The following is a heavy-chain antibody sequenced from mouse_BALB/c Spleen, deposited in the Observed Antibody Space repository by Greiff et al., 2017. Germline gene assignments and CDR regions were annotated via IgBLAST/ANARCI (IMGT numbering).Heavy chain of an antibody. CDR2: IWGDGST. CDR3: ARDDYYPYYAMDY. D-gene: IGHD1-1*01. J-gene: IGHJ4*01. CDR1: GFSLTGYG. V-gene: IGHV2-6-7*01. Sequence: VQLKESGPGLVAPSQSLSITCTVSGFSLTGYGVNWVRQPPGKGLEWLGMIWGDGSTDYNSALKSRLSISKDNSKSQVFLKMNSLQTDDTARYYCARDDYYPYYAMDYWGQGTSVTVSS.